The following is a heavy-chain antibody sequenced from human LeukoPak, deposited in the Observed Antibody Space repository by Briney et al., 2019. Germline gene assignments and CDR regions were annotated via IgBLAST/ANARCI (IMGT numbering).Heavy chain of an antibody. D-gene: IGHD6-19*01. CDR3: AKDSGWYYFDY. V-gene: IGHV1-18*01. CDR1: DYSFSSYG. J-gene: IGHJ4*02. CDR2: ISAYNGNT. Sequence: ASVKVSCKACDYSFSSYGISWVRQDPGQGLEWMGWISAYNGNTNYAQKLQGRVTMTTDTSTSTAYMELRSLRSDDTAVYYCAKDSGWYYFDYWGQGTLVTVSS.